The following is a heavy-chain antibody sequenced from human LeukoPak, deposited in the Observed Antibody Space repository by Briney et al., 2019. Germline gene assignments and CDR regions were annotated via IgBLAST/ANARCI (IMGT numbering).Heavy chain of an antibody. CDR2: ISASGGST. V-gene: IGHV3-23*01. D-gene: IGHD3-16*02. Sequence: GGSLRLSCAASGFTFSSSAMSWVRQVPGKGLEWVSGISASGGSTYYADSVRGRFTISRDNSKNTLYLQMNSLRAEDTAVYYCAKDYRDSWAGAFDIWGQGTMVTVSS. CDR3: AKDYRDSWAGAFDI. CDR1: GFTFSSSA. J-gene: IGHJ3*02.